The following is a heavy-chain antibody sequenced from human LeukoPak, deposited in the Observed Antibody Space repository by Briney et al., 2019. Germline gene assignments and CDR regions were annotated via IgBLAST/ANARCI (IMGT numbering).Heavy chain of an antibody. CDR2: IYPGDSDT. D-gene: IGHD5-12*01. V-gene: IGHV5-51*01. CDR1: GYSFTTYW. J-gene: IGHJ4*02. CDR3: ARSENSGCDPEYYFDC. Sequence: GESLKISCEVSGYSFTTYWIGWVRQMPGKGLEWMGIIYPGDSDTIYSPSFQGQVTISADRSINTAYLQWSSLKASDTAMYFCARSENSGCDPEYYFDCWGQGTLVTVSS.